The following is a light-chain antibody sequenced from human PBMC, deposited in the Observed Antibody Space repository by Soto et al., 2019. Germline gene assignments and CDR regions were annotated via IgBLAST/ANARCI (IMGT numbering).Light chain of an antibody. CDR3: MQGTHWPPT. J-gene: IGKJ1*01. CDR1: RSLVYSDGNAY. V-gene: IGKV2-30*01. Sequence: DVVMTQSPLSLPVTLGQPASISCRSSRSLVYSDGNAYLNWFQQRPGQSPRRLIYKASNRDSGVPDRFSGSGSGTDFTLQINRVEAEDVGVYYCMQGTHWPPTFGRGTRAEI. CDR2: KAS.